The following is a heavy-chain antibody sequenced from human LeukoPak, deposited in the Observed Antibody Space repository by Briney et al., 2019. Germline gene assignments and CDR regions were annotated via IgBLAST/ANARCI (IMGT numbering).Heavy chain of an antibody. Sequence: SETLSLTCAVYGGSFSPYYWSWIRQPPGKGLEWIGEINHSGSTNYNPSLKRRLTISVDTSKNQFSLRLSSVTAADTAVYYCARGGFYCGGDCYVDYWGQGTLVTVSS. CDR1: GGSFSPYY. J-gene: IGHJ4*02. CDR3: ARGGFYCGGDCYVDY. CDR2: INHSGST. V-gene: IGHV4-34*01. D-gene: IGHD2-21*02.